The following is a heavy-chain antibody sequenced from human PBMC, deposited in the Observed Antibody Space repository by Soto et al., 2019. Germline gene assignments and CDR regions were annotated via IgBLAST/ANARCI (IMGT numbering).Heavy chain of an antibody. J-gene: IGHJ6*02. CDR3: ARETLSFGSALDV. CDR1: GFRFDGYN. D-gene: IGHD3-3*01. V-gene: IGHV3-43*01. CDR2: ITWNGGNT. Sequence: PGGSLRLSCAASGFRFDGYNIHWVRQAPGKGLEWVSLITWNGGNTYYADSVKGRFTISRDGTTKSVSLQMTSLKTEDTGVYYCARETLSFGSALDVWGQGTTVTVSS.